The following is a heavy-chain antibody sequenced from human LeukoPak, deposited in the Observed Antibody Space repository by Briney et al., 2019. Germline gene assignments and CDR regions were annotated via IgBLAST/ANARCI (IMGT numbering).Heavy chain of an antibody. V-gene: IGHV1-69*06. Sequence: ASVKVSCKASGGTFSSYAISWVRQAPGQGLEWMGGIIPIFGTANYAQKFQGRVTITADKSTSTAYMELSSLRSEDTAVYYCARAMQLGNYFDYWGQGTLVTVSS. CDR3: ARAMQLGNYFDY. D-gene: IGHD6-6*01. CDR1: GGTFSSYA. J-gene: IGHJ4*02. CDR2: IIPIFGTA.